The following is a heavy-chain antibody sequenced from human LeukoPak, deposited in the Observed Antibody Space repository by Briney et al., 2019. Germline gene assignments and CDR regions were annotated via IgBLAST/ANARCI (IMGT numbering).Heavy chain of an antibody. D-gene: IGHD3-22*01. CDR3: ASSAGSGYYLPDPPDY. J-gene: IGHJ4*02. V-gene: IGHV1-2*02. Sequence: ASVKVSCKASGYTFTGYYMHWVRQAPGQGLEWMRWINPNSGGTNYAQKFQGRVTMTRDTSISTAYMELSRLRSDDTAVYYCASSAGSGYYLPDPPDYWGQGTLVTVSS. CDR1: GYTFTGYY. CDR2: INPNSGGT.